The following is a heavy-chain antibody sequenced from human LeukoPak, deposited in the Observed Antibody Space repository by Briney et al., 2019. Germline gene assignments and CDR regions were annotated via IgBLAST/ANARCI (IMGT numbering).Heavy chain of an antibody. Sequence: GGSLRLSCAFSGFAFNNYAMTWVRQAPGKGLEWVSSITAGGGSTYCADSVKGRFTISRHNSKHTLDLQMNSLRAEDTAVYYCARDYPTSGIVTIFDYWGQGTLVTVSS. CDR1: GFAFNNYA. CDR2: ITAGGGST. CDR3: ARDYPTSGIVTIFDY. J-gene: IGHJ4*02. D-gene: IGHD1-1*01. V-gene: IGHV3-23*01.